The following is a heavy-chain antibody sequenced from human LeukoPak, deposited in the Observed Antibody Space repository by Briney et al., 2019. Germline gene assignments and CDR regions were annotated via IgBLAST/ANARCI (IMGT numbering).Heavy chain of an antibody. CDR1: GFSFTTYW. D-gene: IGHD3-10*01. CDR2: IKQDGTEK. CDR3: AKLAKYFYGSETYYFFEH. J-gene: IGHJ4*02. Sequence: GGSLRLSCAASGFSFTTYWMSWVRQAPGKGLEWVANIKQDGTEKYYVDSVKGRFTISRDNAKNSLYLQMNSLTVEDTAVYYCAKLAKYFYGSETYYFFEHWGQGTPVTASS. V-gene: IGHV3-7*01.